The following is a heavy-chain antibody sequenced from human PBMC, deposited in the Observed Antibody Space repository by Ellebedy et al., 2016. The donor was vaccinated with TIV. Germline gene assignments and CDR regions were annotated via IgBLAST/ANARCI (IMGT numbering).Heavy chain of an antibody. CDR2: IYPADSDT. Sequence: PGGSLRLSCKGSGYSFTSYWIGWVRQMPGKGLELMGIIYPADSDTRYSPSFQGQVTISADKSVNTAYLQWSSLKASDTAVYYCARLITMVRGIIIKYFDYWGQGTLVTVSS. J-gene: IGHJ4*02. D-gene: IGHD3-10*01. V-gene: IGHV5-51*01. CDR1: GYSFTSYW. CDR3: ARLITMVRGIIIKYFDY.